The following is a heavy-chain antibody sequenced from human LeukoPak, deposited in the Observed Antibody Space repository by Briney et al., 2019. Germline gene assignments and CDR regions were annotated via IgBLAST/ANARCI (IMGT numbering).Heavy chain of an antibody. Sequence: SVKVSCKASVCTFSSYASSWVRQAPGQALEWMGGIIPIFGTANYAQKFQGRVTITADESTSTAYMELSSLRSEDTAVYYCARDIRGPYYYYGMDVWGKGTTVTVSS. CDR2: IIPIFGTA. CDR3: ARDIRGPYYYYGMDV. CDR1: VCTFSSYA. V-gene: IGHV1-69*13. J-gene: IGHJ6*04.